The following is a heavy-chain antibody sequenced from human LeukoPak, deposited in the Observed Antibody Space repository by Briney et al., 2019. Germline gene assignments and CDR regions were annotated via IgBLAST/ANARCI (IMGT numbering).Heavy chain of an antibody. CDR3: ARDLDNYYDSSGSP. V-gene: IGHV3-30-3*01. D-gene: IGHD3-22*01. Sequence: GRSLRLSCAASGFTFSSYAMHWVRQAPGKGLEWVAVISYDGSNKYYADSVKGRFTISRDNSKNTPYLQMNSLRAEDTAVYYCARDLDNYYDSSGSPWGQGTLVTVSS. CDR2: ISYDGSNK. J-gene: IGHJ5*02. CDR1: GFTFSSYA.